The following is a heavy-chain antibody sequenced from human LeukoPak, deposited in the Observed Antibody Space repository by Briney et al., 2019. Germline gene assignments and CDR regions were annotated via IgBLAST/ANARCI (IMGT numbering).Heavy chain of an antibody. D-gene: IGHD5-18*01. Sequence: GGSLRLSCAASGFTFSSYAMSWVRQAPGKGLEWVSAISGSGGSTYYADSVKGRFTISRDNSKNTLYLQMNSLRAVDTAVYYCAKGYSYGLVVYDYWGQGTLVTVSS. V-gene: IGHV3-23*01. CDR3: AKGYSYGLVVYDY. CDR1: GFTFSSYA. CDR2: ISGSGGST. J-gene: IGHJ4*02.